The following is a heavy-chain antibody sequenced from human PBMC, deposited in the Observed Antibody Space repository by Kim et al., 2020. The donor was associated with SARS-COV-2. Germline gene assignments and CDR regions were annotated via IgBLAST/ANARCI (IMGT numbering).Heavy chain of an antibody. D-gene: IGHD1-26*01. Sequence: VKGRFTISRDNSKNTLYLQMNSLRAEDTAVYYCARAGVSGSYYYYYGMDVWGQGTTVTVSS. J-gene: IGHJ6*02. V-gene: IGHV3-30*01. CDR3: ARAGVSGSYYYYYGMDV.